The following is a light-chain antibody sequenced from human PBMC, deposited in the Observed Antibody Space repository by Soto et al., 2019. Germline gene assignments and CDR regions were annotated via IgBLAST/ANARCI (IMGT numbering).Light chain of an antibody. CDR1: QSVSRY. CDR3: QQRGNWPS. CDR2: DAS. Sequence: EIALTQSPATLSLSPGERATISCRASQSVSRYLAWYQQKPGQAPRLLIYDASNRATGIPARFSGSGSGTDFTLTISSLDHEDFAVYYCQQRGNWPSFGGGTKVEIK. V-gene: IGKV3-11*01. J-gene: IGKJ4*01.